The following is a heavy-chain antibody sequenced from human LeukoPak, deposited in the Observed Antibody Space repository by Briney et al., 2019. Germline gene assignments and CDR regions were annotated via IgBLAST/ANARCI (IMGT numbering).Heavy chain of an antibody. Sequence: PGGSLRLSCAASGFTFSDSYMTWIRQAPGKGLEWVSYITTSGSTIYADSLKGRFAISRDNAKNSLYLQMNSLRAEDTAVYYCAREGNSNWDIDYWGQGTLVTVFS. CDR2: ITTSGSTI. D-gene: IGHD1/OR15-1a*01. CDR1: GFTFSDSY. V-gene: IGHV3-11*04. J-gene: IGHJ4*02. CDR3: AREGNSNWDIDY.